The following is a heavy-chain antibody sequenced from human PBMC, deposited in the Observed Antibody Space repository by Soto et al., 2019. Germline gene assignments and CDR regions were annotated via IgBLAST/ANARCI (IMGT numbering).Heavy chain of an antibody. V-gene: IGHV4-31*03. J-gene: IGHJ4*02. D-gene: IGHD3-22*01. CDR3: ALRSMAVVPEY. Sequence: PSETLSLTCTVSGGSISSGGYYWSWIRQHPGKGLEWIGYIYYSGSTYYNPSLKSRVTISVDTSKNQFSLKPSSVTAADTAVYYCALRSMAVVPEYWGQGTLVTVSS. CDR1: GGSISSGGYY. CDR2: IYYSGST.